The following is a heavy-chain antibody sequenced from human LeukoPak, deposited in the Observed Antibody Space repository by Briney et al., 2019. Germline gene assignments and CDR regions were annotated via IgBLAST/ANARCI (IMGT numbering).Heavy chain of an antibody. V-gene: IGHV3-11*05. CDR2: ISGSSSYT. J-gene: IGHJ4*02. CDR3: ARDRYKYGY. CDR1: GFSFSDYY. Sequence: GGSLRLSCAASGFSFSDYYMNWIRQAPGKGLEWVSYISGSSSYTSNADSVKGRFTISRDNAENSLYLQMNSLRAEDTAVYYCARDRYKYGYWGQGTLVTVSS. D-gene: IGHD5-18*01.